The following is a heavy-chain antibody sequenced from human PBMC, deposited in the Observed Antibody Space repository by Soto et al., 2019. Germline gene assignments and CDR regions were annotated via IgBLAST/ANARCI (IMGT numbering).Heavy chain of an antibody. J-gene: IGHJ6*02. CDR3: AKDTAYAMDV. D-gene: IGHD2-15*01. CDR2: INSDGSVT. Sequence: GGSLRLSCGASGFDFSNSWIHWVRQGPGKGLVWVSHINSDGSVTTYADSVKGRFTISRDNAKNTVYLQMNSLRAEDTAVYYCAKDTAYAMDVWRQGPTVTFSS. CDR1: GFDFSNSW. V-gene: IGHV3-74*01.